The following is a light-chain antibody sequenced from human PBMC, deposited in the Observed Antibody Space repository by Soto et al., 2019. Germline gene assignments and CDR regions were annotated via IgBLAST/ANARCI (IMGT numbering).Light chain of an antibody. CDR1: QSVSSY. CDR3: QQYGSSRT. CDR2: DAS. Sequence: PVERATLSCRASQSVSSYLAWYQQKPGQAPRLLIYDASNRATGIPARFSGSGSGTDFTLTISRLEPEDFAVYYCQQYGSSRTFGQGTKVE. V-gene: IGKV3-20*01. J-gene: IGKJ1*01.